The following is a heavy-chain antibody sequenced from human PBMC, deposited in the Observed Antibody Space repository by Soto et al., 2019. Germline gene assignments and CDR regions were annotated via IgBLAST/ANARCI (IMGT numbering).Heavy chain of an antibody. V-gene: IGHV3-23*01. CDR2: ISGSGGST. Sequence: GGSLRLSCAASGFTFSSYAMSWVRQAPGKGLEWVSAISGSGGSTYYADSVKGRFTISRDNSKNTLCLQMNSLRAEDTAVYYCAKYPDKVLWLLMDVWGQGTTVTVSS. CDR1: GFTFSSYA. CDR3: AKYPDKVLWLLMDV. D-gene: IGHD2-15*01. J-gene: IGHJ6*02.